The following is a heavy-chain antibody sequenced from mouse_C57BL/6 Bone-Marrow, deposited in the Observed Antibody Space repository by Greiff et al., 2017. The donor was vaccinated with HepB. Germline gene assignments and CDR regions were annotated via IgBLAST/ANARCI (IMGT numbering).Heavy chain of an antibody. CDR2: INPNNGGT. Sequence: EVMLVESGPELVKPGASVKIPCKASGYTFTDYNMDWVKQSHGKSLEWIGDINPNNGGTIYNQKFKGKATLTVDKSSSTAYMELRSLTSEDTAVYYCARGDYRVLYWYFDVWGQGTLVTVSA. CDR3: ARGDYRVLYWYFDV. J-gene: IGHJ3*01. D-gene: IGHD2-12*01. V-gene: IGHV1-18*01. CDR1: GYTFTDYN.